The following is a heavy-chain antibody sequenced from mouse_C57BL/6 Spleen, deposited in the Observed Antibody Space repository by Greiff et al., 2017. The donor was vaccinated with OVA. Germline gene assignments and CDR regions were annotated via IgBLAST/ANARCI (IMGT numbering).Heavy chain of an antibody. CDR1: GYTFTSYW. CDR3: ARGDGYLYYFDY. Sequence: QVHVKQPGTELVKPGASVKLSCKASGYTFTSYWMHWVKQRPGQGLEWIGNINPSNGGTNYNEKFKSKATLTVDKSSSTAYMQLSSLTSEDSAVYYCARGDGYLYYFDYWGQGTTLTVSS. J-gene: IGHJ2*01. V-gene: IGHV1-53*01. CDR2: INPSNGGT. D-gene: IGHD2-3*01.